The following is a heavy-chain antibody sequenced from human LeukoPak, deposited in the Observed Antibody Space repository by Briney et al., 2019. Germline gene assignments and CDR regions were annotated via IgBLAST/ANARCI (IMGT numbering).Heavy chain of an antibody. CDR1: GFTFSSYA. CDR2: ISYDGNYK. D-gene: IGHD4-17*01. Sequence: GGSLTLSCAASGFTFSSYAMSWVRQAPGKGLEWVAVISYDGNYKYYADSVKGRFTISRDNSKNTLYLQMNSLRAEDTAVYYCAKATTVVTPFDYWGQGTLVTVSS. CDR3: AKATTVVTPFDY. V-gene: IGHV3-30*18. J-gene: IGHJ4*02.